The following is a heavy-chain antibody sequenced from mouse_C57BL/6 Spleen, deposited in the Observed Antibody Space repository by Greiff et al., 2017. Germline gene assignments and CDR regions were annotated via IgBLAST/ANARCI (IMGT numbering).Heavy chain of an antibody. CDR3: ARDYYGSSYYYYAMDY. CDR1: GFTFSDYG. J-gene: IGHJ4*01. CDR2: LSSGSSTI. D-gene: IGHD1-1*01. Sequence: EVQLVESGGGLVKPGGSLKLSCAASGFTFSDYGMHWVRQAPEKGLEWVAYLSSGSSTIYYADTVKGRFTISRDNAKNTLFLQMTSLRYDDTAMYYCARDYYGSSYYYYAMDYWVQGTSVTVSS. V-gene: IGHV5-17*01.